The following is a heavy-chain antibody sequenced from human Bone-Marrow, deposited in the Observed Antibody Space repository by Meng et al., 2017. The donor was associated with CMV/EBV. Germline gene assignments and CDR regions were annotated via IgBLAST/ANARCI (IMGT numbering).Heavy chain of an antibody. D-gene: IGHD5-24*01. J-gene: IGHJ5*02. Sequence: SETLSLTCTVSGGSISSYYWNWIRQSPGKGLEWIGYIYYSGNTNYNPSLKSRVTISVDTSKNQFSLKLSSVTAADTAVYYCARVEMATIWLFDPWGQGTLVTVSS. CDR3: ARVEMATIWLFDP. CDR2: IYYSGNT. CDR1: GGSISSYY. V-gene: IGHV4-59*01.